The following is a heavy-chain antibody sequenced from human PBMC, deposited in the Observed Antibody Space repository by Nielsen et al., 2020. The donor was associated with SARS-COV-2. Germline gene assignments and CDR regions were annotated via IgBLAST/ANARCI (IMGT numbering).Heavy chain of an antibody. CDR1: GFTFSSYW. V-gene: IGHV3-74*01. J-gene: IGHJ5*02. CDR2: INSDGSST. D-gene: IGHD4-17*01. CDR3: ARDVYGDYGGWFDP. Sequence: GGSLRLSCAASGFTFSSYWMHWVRQAPGKGLAWVSRINSDGSSTSYADSVKGRFTISRDNAKNTLYLQMNSLRAEDTAVYYCARDVYGDYGGWFDPWGQGTLVTVSS.